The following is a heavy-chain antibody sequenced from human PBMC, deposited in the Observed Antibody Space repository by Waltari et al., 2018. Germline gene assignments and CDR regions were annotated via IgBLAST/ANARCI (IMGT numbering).Heavy chain of an antibody. D-gene: IGHD6-13*01. J-gene: IGHJ4*02. CDR3: AKLRIAGPLDY. Sequence: QVQLVESGGGVVQPGRSLRLSCAASGFTFSSYGMHWVRQAPGKGMEWVAVISYDGSNKYYADSVKGRFTIARDNSKNTLYLQMNSLRAEDTAVYYCAKLRIAGPLDYWGQGTLVTVSS. CDR2: ISYDGSNK. V-gene: IGHV3-30*18. CDR1: GFTFSSYG.